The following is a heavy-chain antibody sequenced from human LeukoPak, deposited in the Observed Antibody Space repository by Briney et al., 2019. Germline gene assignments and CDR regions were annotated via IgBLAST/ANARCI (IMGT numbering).Heavy chain of an antibody. D-gene: IGHD3-10*01. V-gene: IGHV3-33*01. CDR2: IWYDGSNK. J-gene: IGHJ5*02. Sequence: AGRSLRLSCAASGFTFSSYGMHWVRQAPGKGLEWVAVIWYDGSNKYYADSVKGRFTISRDNSKNTLYLQMNSLRAEDTAVYYCARARLRSLSWLDPWGQGTLVTVSS. CDR1: GFTFSSYG. CDR3: ARARLRSLSWLDP.